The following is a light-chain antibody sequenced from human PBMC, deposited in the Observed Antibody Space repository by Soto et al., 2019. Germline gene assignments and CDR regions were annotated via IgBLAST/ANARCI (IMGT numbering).Light chain of an antibody. CDR2: QAT. Sequence: QSALTQPASVSGSPGQSITISCTGTSSDVGTYNLVSWYQQHPGKAPKLMIYQATKWPSGVSNRFPGSKSGNTASLTISGLQPEDEADYYCCSYAGGNTWVFGGGTKLTVL. CDR3: CSYAGGNTWV. V-gene: IGLV2-23*01. CDR1: SSDVGTYNL. J-gene: IGLJ3*02.